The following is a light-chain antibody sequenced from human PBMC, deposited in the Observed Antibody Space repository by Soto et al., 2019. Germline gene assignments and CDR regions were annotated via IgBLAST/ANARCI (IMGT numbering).Light chain of an antibody. CDR3: SSYTSSSTWV. V-gene: IGLV2-14*01. CDR2: EVS. CDR1: SSDVGGYNY. J-gene: IGLJ3*02. Sequence: QSALTQPAPVSGSPGQSITISHTGNSSDVGGYNYVSWYQQHPGKAPKLMIYEVSNRPLGVSSRFSGSKSGNTASLTISGLQAEDEADYYFSSYTSSSTWVFGGGTKLTVL.